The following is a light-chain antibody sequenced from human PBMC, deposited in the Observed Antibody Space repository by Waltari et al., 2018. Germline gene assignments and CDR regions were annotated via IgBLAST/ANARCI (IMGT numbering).Light chain of an antibody. Sequence: DIQMTQSPSTLSASVGDRVTITCRASQSISSWLAWYQQKPGKAPKFLIYKASNLESGVPSRSSGSGSGTEFTLTISSLQPDDFATYYCQQYNSYPYTFGQGTKLEIK. CDR2: KAS. CDR3: QQYNSYPYT. CDR1: QSISSW. V-gene: IGKV1-5*03. J-gene: IGKJ2*01.